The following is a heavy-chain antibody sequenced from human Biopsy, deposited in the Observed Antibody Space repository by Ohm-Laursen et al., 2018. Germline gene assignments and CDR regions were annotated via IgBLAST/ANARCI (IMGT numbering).Heavy chain of an antibody. V-gene: IGHV1-2*02. CDR3: ARELGDFWGGRQFDF. CDR2: IDPKSGGT. CDR1: AYSFGDHR. J-gene: IGHJ5*01. D-gene: IGHD3-3*01. Sequence: GASVKVSCKASAYSFGDHRTHWVRQAPGQGLEWMGWIDPKSGGTNYAQKFQGRVTMTRDTSISTTYMELRRLTSDDTAVFYCARELGDFWGGRQFDFWGQGTLVTVSS.